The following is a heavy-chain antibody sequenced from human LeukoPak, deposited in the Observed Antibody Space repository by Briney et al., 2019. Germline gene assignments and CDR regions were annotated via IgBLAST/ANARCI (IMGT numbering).Heavy chain of an antibody. D-gene: IGHD2-2*01. CDR1: GFTFSSYA. CDR3: ARAGAPYFCSSTSCQAGFFDY. CDR2: ISYDGSNK. V-gene: IGHV3-30*04. J-gene: IGHJ4*02. Sequence: GGSLRLSCAPSGFTFSSYAMHWVRQAPGKGLEWVAVISYDGSNKYYADSVKGRFTISRDNSKNTLYLQMNSLRAEDTAVYYCARAGAPYFCSSTSCQAGFFDYWGQGTLVTVSS.